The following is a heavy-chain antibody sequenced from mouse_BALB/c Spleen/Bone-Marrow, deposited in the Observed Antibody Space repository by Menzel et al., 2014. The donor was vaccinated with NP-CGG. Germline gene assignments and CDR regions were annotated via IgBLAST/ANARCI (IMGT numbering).Heavy chain of an antibody. CDR3: ATGWFAY. V-gene: IGHV7-3*02. J-gene: IGHJ3*01. Sequence: EVNVVESGGGLAQPGGSLRLSCAPSGFTFTDYYMSWVRQPPGKAPEWLGFIRNKANGYTTEYSASVKGRFTISRDNSQSILYLQMNTLRAEDSATYYCATGWFAYWGQGTLVTVSA. CDR1: GFTFTDYY. CDR2: IRNKANGYTT.